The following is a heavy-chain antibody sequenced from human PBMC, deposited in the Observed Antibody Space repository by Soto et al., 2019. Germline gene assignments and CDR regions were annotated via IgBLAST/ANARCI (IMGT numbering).Heavy chain of an antibody. CDR1: GGTFSSYT. CDR2: IIPILGIA. Sequence: QVPLVQSGAEVKKPGSSVKVSCKASGGTFSSYTISWVRQAPGQGLEWMGRIIPILGIANYAQKFQGRVTITADKSTSTAYMELSSLRSEDTAVYYCARDTEYSSSWSWGYFDYWGQGTLVTVSS. CDR3: ARDTEYSSSWSWGYFDY. J-gene: IGHJ4*02. D-gene: IGHD6-13*01. V-gene: IGHV1-69*08.